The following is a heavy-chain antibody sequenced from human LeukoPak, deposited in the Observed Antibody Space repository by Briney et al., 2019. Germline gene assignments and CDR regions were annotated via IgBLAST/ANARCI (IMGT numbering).Heavy chain of an antibody. Sequence: GGSLRLSCAASGFTFRSYAISWVRLAPGDGLEWVPGISVSGGSTYHADSVEGRFTISRDSAKHALYLQMKSLRAEDTALYYCARNNGGNSAGWHLDLWGRGTLVTVSS. D-gene: IGHD4-23*01. V-gene: IGHV3-23*01. CDR3: ARNNGGNSAGWHLDL. CDR1: GFTFRSYA. J-gene: IGHJ2*01. CDR2: ISVSGGST.